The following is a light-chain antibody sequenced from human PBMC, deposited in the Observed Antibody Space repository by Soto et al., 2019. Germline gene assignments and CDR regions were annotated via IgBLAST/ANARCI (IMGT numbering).Light chain of an antibody. CDR2: TNS. V-gene: IGLV1-44*01. J-gene: IGLJ1*01. CDR3: CSYAGTYTRV. Sequence: QSVLTQPPSASGTPGQRVTISCSGSSSNIGSNSVHWYRQIPGTAPKLLIYTNSQRPSGVPDRFSGSKSGTSASLAISGLQSEDEADYYCCSYAGTYTRVFGTGTKVTVL. CDR1: SSNIGSNS.